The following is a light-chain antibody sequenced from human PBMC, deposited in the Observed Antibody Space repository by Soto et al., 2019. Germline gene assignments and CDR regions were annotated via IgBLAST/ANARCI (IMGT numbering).Light chain of an antibody. Sequence: QPVLTQPPSVSGAPGQRVTISCTGSSSNIGAGYDVHWYQQLPGTAPKLLIYGNSNRPSGVPDRFSGSKSGTSASLAITGLQAEDEADYYCQSYDSSFYVVFGGGTQLTVL. CDR2: GNS. V-gene: IGLV1-40*01. CDR1: SSNIGAGYD. J-gene: IGLJ2*01. CDR3: QSYDSSFYVV.